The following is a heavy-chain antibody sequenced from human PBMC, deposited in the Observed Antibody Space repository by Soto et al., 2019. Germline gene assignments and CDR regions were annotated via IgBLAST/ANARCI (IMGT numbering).Heavy chain of an antibody. Sequence: EVQLVESGGGLVQPGGSLKLSCAASGFTFSGSAMHWVRQASGKGLEWVGRIRSKADSYATVYAASVKGRFTISRDDSENTAYLQMNSLKTEDTAVYYCTRLEDHSGYNYYGMDVWGQGTTVTVSS. CDR2: IRSKADSYAT. CDR1: GFTFSGSA. D-gene: IGHD3-3*01. J-gene: IGHJ6*02. V-gene: IGHV3-73*01. CDR3: TRLEDHSGYNYYGMDV.